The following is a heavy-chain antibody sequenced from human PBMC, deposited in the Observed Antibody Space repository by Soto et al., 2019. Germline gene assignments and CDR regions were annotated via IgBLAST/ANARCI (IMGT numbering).Heavy chain of an antibody. J-gene: IGHJ6*02. CDR1: GYTFTGYY. CDR3: AGANWERLRSFYYCYGMDV. CDR2: IDPNSGGT. D-gene: IGHD5-12*01. Sequence: RASVKVSCKASGYTFTGYYMHWVRQAPGQGLEWMGWIDPNSGGTNYAQKFQGRVTMTRDTSISTAYMELSRLRSDDTAVYYCAGANWERLRSFYYCYGMDVWGQGTTVTVSS. V-gene: IGHV1-2*02.